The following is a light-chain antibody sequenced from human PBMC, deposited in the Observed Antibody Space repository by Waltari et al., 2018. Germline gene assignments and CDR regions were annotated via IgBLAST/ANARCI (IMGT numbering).Light chain of an antibody. CDR3: SSYTTSTSYVV. Sequence: QSALTQPASVSGSPGQSITISCSGTSSDVGDYRYVAWYQQHPGKAPKLMIYEVSNRPSGVSHPFSASKSCNTASLTISGLQAEDEADYYCSSYTTSTSYVVFGGGTKLTVL. CDR2: EVS. CDR1: SSDVGDYRY. J-gene: IGLJ2*01. V-gene: IGLV2-14*01.